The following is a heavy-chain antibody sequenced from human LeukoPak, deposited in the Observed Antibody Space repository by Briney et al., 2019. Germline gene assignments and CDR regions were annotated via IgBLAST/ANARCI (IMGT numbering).Heavy chain of an antibody. Sequence: GGSLRLSCAASGFTFRSYGMHWVRQAPGKGLDGVAVISYDGTNKYYADSVKGPFTISRDNSKNTLYLQMNSLRADDTAVYYCAKGSSLHSSDYGAFDIWGKGRMAT. CDR3: AKGSSLHSSDYGAFDI. J-gene: IGHJ3*02. CDR1: GFTFRSYG. D-gene: IGHD6-25*01. CDR2: ISYDGTNK. V-gene: IGHV3-30*18.